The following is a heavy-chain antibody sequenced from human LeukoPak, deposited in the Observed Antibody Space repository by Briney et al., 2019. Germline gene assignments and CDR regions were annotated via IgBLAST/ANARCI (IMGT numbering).Heavy chain of an antibody. CDR3: ARVRTGSYYIDY. V-gene: IGHV4-61*01. CDR2: LFYSGST. J-gene: IGHJ4*02. CDR1: GGSVSSNSYY. Sequence: SETLSLTCTISGGSVSSNSYYWSWIRQPPGKGLECIGYLFYSGSTNYNPSLKSRVTISVDTSKDQFSLKLNSVTAADTAVYYCARVRTGSYYIDYWGQGTLVTVSS. D-gene: IGHD1-26*01.